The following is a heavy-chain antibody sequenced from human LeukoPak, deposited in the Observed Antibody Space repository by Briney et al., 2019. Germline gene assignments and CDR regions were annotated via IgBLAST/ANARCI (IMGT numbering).Heavy chain of an antibody. CDR2: ISAYNGNT. CDR1: GYTFTNYG. Sequence: GASVKISCKASGYTFTNYGISWVRQAPGQGPEWMGWISAYNGNTNYAQKFQDRVTMTTDTSTNTAYMELRSLRSDDTAVYYCARVALAEGAYWGQGTLVTVSA. J-gene: IGHJ4*02. V-gene: IGHV1-18*01. CDR3: ARVALAEGAY.